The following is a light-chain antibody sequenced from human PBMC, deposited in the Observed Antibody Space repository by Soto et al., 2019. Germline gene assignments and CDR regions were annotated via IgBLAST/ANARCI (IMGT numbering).Light chain of an antibody. CDR1: QDIIYY. J-gene: IGKJ2*01. CDR2: SAS. Sequence: DIRMTQSPSSLSAFVGDTVTITCRASQDIIYYLAWYQQKPGKIPKLLIHSASTLQTGVQSRFSGTGSGTLFTLTINNLQPEDVATYYCQQYNSAPITFGQGSRLEIK. CDR3: QQYNSAPIT. V-gene: IGKV1-27*01.